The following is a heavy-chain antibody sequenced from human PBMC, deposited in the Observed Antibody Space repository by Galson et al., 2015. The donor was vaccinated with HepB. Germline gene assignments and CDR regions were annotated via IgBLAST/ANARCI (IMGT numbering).Heavy chain of an antibody. CDR3: ARVNRGALDY. Sequence: CAISGDSVSSHSAAWTWIRQSPSRGLEWLGRTYYRSKWYNDYAVSVKSRITINPDTSKNQFSLQLNSVTPEDTAVYYCARVNRGALDYWVQGTLFTVSS. CDR1: GDSVSSHSAA. D-gene: IGHD7-27*01. V-gene: IGHV6-1*01. CDR2: TYYRSKWYN. J-gene: IGHJ4*02.